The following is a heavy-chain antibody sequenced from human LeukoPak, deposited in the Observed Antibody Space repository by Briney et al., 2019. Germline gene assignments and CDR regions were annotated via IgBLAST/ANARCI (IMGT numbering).Heavy chain of an antibody. CDR2: ILWSGGST. CDR3: ARDDYGSGSWNDY. CDR1: GFTFDDYG. D-gene: IGHD3-10*01. V-gene: IGHV3-20*04. J-gene: IGHJ4*02. Sequence: GGSLRLSCAASGFTFDDYGMSLVRQAPGKGLEWVSGILWSGGSTGYADSVKGRFTISRDNAKNSLYLQMNSLRPEDTALYYCARDDYGSGSWNDYWGQGTLVTVSS.